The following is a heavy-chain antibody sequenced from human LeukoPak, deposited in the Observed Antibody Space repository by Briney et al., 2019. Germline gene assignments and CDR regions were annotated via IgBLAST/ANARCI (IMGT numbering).Heavy chain of an antibody. Sequence: NPSETLSLTCAVSGGSLENNHWAWIRLPAGKGLEWIGRLHVSGNTNFNPSLKSRVTISVDTSKNQFSLKMTSMTAADTAVYFCARDPSRSSFDSWGQGILVTVAP. CDR3: ARDPSRSSFDS. D-gene: IGHD1-26*01. V-gene: IGHV4-4*07. CDR1: GGSLENNH. J-gene: IGHJ4*02. CDR2: LHVSGNT.